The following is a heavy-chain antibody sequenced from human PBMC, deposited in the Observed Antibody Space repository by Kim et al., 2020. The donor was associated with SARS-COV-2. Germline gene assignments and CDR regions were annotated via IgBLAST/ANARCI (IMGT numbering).Heavy chain of an antibody. D-gene: IGHD6-19*01. CDR1: GFTFSSYS. Sequence: GGSLRLSCAASGFTFSSYSMNWVRQAPGKGLEWVSSISSSSSYIYYADSVKGRFTISRDNAKNSLYLQMNSLRAEDTAVYYCARDRSGYSKEKGGGSSGWSRPSGMDVWGQGTTVTVSS. J-gene: IGHJ6*02. V-gene: IGHV3-21*01. CDR3: ARDRSGYSKEKGGGSSGWSRPSGMDV. CDR2: ISSSSSYI.